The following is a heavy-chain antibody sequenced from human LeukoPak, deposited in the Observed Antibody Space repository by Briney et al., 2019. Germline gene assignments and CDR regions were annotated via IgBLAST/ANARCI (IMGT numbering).Heavy chain of an antibody. Sequence: SETLSLTCAVYGGSFSGYYWSWIRQPPGKGLEWIGEIKHSGSTNYNPSLKSRVTISVDTSKNQFSLKLSSVTAADTAVYYCARVVVPAMFDYWGQGTLVTVSS. V-gene: IGHV4-34*01. J-gene: IGHJ4*02. CDR2: IKHSGST. D-gene: IGHD2-2*01. CDR1: GGSFSGYY. CDR3: ARVVVPAMFDY.